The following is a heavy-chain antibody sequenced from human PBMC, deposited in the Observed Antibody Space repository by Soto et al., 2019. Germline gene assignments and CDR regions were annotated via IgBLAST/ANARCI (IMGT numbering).Heavy chain of an antibody. CDR2: IYYSGST. CDR1: GGSISSYY. D-gene: IGHD3-10*01. CDR3: AREGGITMVRGALDY. J-gene: IGHJ4*02. V-gene: IGHV4-59*01. Sequence: SETLSLTCTVSGGSISSYYWSWIRQPPGKGLEWIGYIYYSGSTNYSPSLKSRVTISVDTSKNQFSLKLSSVTAADTAVYYCAREGGITMVRGALDYWGQGTLVTVSS.